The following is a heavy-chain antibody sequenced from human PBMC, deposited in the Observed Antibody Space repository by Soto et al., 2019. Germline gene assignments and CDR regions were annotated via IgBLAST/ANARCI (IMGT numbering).Heavy chain of an antibody. J-gene: IGHJ4*02. Sequence: SXKVSCKASGYTXTSYAMHWVRQAPGQRLEWMGWINAGNGNTKYSQKFQGRVTITRDTSASTAYMELSSLRSEDTAVYYCARDNSRDGGKPNFDYWGQGTLATVS. CDR2: INAGNGNT. CDR1: GYTXTSYA. CDR3: ARDNSRDGGKPNFDY. D-gene: IGHD2-15*01. V-gene: IGHV1-3*01.